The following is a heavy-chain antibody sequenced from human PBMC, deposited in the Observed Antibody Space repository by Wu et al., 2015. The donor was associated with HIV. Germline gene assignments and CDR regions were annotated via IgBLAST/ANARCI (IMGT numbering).Heavy chain of an antibody. CDR2: ISVYNGYT. CDR1: GYNLSKYG. D-gene: IGHD6-13*01. V-gene: IGHV1-18*01. CDR3: ARDFRYSSSWDLDY. Sequence: QVQLVQSGVEVKKPGASVKVACKTSGYNLSKYGISWVRQAAGQGLEWMGWISVYNGYTNYAQKFQARVTMTTDSSTGTAYMDLRSLRSDDTAVYYCARDFRYSSSWDLDYWGQGTLVTVSS. J-gene: IGHJ4*02.